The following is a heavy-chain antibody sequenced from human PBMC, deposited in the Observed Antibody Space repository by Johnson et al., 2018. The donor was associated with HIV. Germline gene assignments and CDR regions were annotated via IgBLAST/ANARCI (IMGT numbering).Heavy chain of an antibody. CDR3: AKGGQWELLAAFDI. V-gene: IGHV3-30*04. J-gene: IGHJ3*02. CDR1: GFTFSSYA. D-gene: IGHD1-26*01. CDR2: ISYDGSNK. Sequence: VQLVESGGGVVQPGRSLRLSCAASGFTFSSYAMHWVRQAPGKGLEWVAVISYDGSNKYYADSVKGRFTISRDNSKNTLYLQMNSLRAEDTAVYCCAKGGQWELLAAFDIWGQGTMVTVSS.